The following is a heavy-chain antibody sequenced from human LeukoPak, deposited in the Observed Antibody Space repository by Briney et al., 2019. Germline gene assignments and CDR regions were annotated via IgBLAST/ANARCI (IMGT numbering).Heavy chain of an antibody. Sequence: PSETLSLTCTVSGGSISSSSYYWGWIRQPPGKGLEWIGYIYYTGSTYYNPSLKSRVTISVDTSKKQFSLKVRSVTAADTAVYYCARDNYYDRSGYTDYWGQGTLVTVSS. V-gene: IGHV4-39*07. CDR3: ARDNYYDRSGYTDY. J-gene: IGHJ4*02. CDR2: IYYTGST. CDR1: GGSISSSSYY. D-gene: IGHD3-22*01.